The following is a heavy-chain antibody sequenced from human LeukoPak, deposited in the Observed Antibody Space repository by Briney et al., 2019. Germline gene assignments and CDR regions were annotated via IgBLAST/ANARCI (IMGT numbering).Heavy chain of an antibody. CDR2: IIPIFGTA. CDR1: GGAFSSYA. D-gene: IGHD3-22*01. CDR3: ARDRNYYDSSGYYLFDY. J-gene: IGHJ4*02. Sequence: SVKVSCKASGGAFSSYAISWVRQAPGQGLEWMGGIIPIFGTANYAQKFQGRVTITADESTSTAYMELSSLRSEDTAVYYCARDRNYYDSSGYYLFDYWGQGTLVTVSS. V-gene: IGHV1-69*13.